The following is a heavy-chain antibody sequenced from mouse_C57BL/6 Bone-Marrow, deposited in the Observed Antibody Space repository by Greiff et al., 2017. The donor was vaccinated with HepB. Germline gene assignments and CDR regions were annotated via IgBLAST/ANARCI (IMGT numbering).Heavy chain of an antibody. CDR2: IYPRDGST. V-gene: IGHV1-78*01. CDR3: ARGLYAVYYAMDY. J-gene: IGHJ4*01. Sequence: VQLQQSDAELVKPGASVKISCKVSGYTFTDHTIHWMKQRPEQGLEWIGYIYPRDGSTKYNEKFKGKAALTADKSSSTAYMQLNSLTSEDSAVYFCARGLYAVYYAMDYWGQGTSVTVSS. CDR1: GYTFTDHT. D-gene: IGHD3-1*01.